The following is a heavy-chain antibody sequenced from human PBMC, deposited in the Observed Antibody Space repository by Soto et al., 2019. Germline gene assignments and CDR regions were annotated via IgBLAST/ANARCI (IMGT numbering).Heavy chain of an antibody. CDR2: IIPIFGTA. D-gene: IGHD6-6*01. J-gene: IGHJ6*02. CDR1: GGTFSSYA. CDR3: ARGLGGGSSSSKRYYYYGMDV. V-gene: IGHV1-69*13. Sequence: SVKVSCKASGGTFSSYAISWVRQAPGQGLEWMGGIIPIFGTANYAQKFQGRVTITADESTSIAYMELSSLRSEDTAVYYCARGLGGGSSSSKRYYYYGMDVWGQGTTVTVSS.